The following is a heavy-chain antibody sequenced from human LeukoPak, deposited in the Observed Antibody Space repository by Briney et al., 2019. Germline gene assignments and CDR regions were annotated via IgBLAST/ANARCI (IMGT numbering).Heavy chain of an antibody. J-gene: IGHJ4*02. Sequence: SGTLSLTCTVSGGSISNYYWNWIRQPPGKGLEWIGYIYYSGSTNYNPSLKSRVTISVDTSKNQFSLKLSSVTAADTAVYYCARDRGDGYDYFWDYWGQGTLVTVSS. V-gene: IGHV4-59*01. CDR3: ARDRGDGYDYFWDY. CDR1: GGSISNYY. D-gene: IGHD5-12*01. CDR2: IYYSGST.